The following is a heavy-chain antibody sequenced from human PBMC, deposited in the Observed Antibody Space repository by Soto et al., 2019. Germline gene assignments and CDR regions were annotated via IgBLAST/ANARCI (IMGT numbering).Heavy chain of an antibody. J-gene: IGHJ4*02. Sequence: SETLSPTCTVSGGSISSYYWSWIRQPAGKGLEWIGRIYTSGSTNYNPSLKSRVTMSVDTSKNQFSLKLSSVTAADTAVYYCARGDMTTVTLDYWGQGTLVTVSS. CDR1: GGSISSYY. CDR2: IYTSGST. CDR3: ARGDMTTVTLDY. D-gene: IGHD4-17*01. V-gene: IGHV4-4*07.